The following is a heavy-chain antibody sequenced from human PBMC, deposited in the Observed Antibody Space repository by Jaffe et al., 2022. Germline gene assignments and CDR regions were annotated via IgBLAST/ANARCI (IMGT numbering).Heavy chain of an antibody. V-gene: IGHV1-18*01. J-gene: IGHJ3*02. CDR1: GYTFTSYG. CDR2: ISAYNGNT. Sequence: QVQLVQSGAEVKKPGASVKVSCKASGYTFTSYGISWVRQAPGQGLEWMGWISAYNGNTNYAQKLQGRVTMTTDTSTSTAYMELRSLRSDDTAVYYCARDQGYDFWSGYHYNDAFDIWGQGTMVTVSS. CDR3: ARDQGYDFWSGYHYNDAFDI. D-gene: IGHD3-3*01.